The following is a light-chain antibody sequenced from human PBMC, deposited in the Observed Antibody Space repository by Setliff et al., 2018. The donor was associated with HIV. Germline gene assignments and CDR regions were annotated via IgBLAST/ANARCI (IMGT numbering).Light chain of an antibody. CDR2: AVS. V-gene: IGLV2-14*03. CDR1: SSDIGGYKY. CDR3: SSYTSSRTNVL. Sequence: QSALAQPASVSGSPGQSITLSCNGTSSDIGGYKYVSWDQQHPGKAPKLMIYAVSNRPSGVSNRFSGSKSANTASLTISGLQAEDEAYYYCSSYTSSRTNVLFGGGTKVT. J-gene: IGLJ2*01.